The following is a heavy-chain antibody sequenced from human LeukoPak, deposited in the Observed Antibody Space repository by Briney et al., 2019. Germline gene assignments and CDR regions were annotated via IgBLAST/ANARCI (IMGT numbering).Heavy chain of an antibody. CDR1: GFAFRTYG. Sequence: GGSLRLSCEASGFAFRTYGMHWVRQAPGKGLEWVSVISHEGSNKYYADSVKGRFTISRENSRNTVFLQMNSLRPEDTAVYYCAKDMYSSDWADAFDIWGQGTMVTISS. D-gene: IGHD6-19*01. CDR3: AKDMYSSDWADAFDI. J-gene: IGHJ3*02. V-gene: IGHV3-30*18. CDR2: ISHEGSNK.